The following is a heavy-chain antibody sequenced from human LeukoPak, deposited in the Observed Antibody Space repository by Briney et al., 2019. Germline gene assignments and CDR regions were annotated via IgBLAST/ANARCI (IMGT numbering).Heavy chain of an antibody. Sequence: GGSLRLSCAASGFSFTNYWMSWVRQAPGRGLEWVADIKKDGTRKYYVDSVEGRFTISRDNPKNSLYLQMNSLRVEDTAVYYCARDCGSDCSQAFDIWGQGTMVTVSS. CDR1: GFSFTNYW. CDR3: ARDCGSDCSQAFDI. V-gene: IGHV3-7*05. CDR2: IKKDGTRK. D-gene: IGHD2-21*02. J-gene: IGHJ3*02.